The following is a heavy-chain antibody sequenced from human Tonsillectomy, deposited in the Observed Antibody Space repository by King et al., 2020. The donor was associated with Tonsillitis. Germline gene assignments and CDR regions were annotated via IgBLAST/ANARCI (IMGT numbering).Heavy chain of an antibody. CDR1: GGSISSSSYY. V-gene: IGHV4-39*01. D-gene: IGHD1-26*01. CDR2: ICYSGST. Sequence: LQLQESGPGLVKPSETLSLTCTVSGGSISSSSYYWGWIRQPPGKGLEWSGSICYSGSTYYNPSLNSRVTITVDTSKNKFSLKLSSVTAADTAVYYCARRIGSYYYYFDYWGQGTLVTVSS. CDR3: ARRIGSYYYYFDY. J-gene: IGHJ4*02.